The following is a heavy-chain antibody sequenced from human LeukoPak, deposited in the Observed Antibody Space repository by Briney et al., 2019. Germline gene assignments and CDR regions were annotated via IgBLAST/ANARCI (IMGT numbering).Heavy chain of an antibody. J-gene: IGHJ4*02. D-gene: IGHD6-13*01. CDR2: INHSGST. CDR1: GGSFSGYY. V-gene: IGHV4-34*01. CDR3: ARVGESSSWYFFDY. Sequence: SETLSLTCAVYGGSFSGYYWSWIRQPPGKGLEWIGEINHSGSTNYNPSLKSRVTISVDTSKNQFSLKLSSVTAADTAVYYCARVGESSSWYFFDYWGQGTLVTVSS.